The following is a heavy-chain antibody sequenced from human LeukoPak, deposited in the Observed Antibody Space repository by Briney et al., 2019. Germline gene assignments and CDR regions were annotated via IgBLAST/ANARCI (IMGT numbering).Heavy chain of an antibody. CDR2: INPNSGGT. V-gene: IGHV1-2*02. J-gene: IGHJ5*02. D-gene: IGHD3-22*01. CDR3: ATTYYYDSSGYYYFA. CDR1: GYTFTGYY. Sequence: ASVKVSFKASGYTFTGYYMHWVRQAPGQGLEWMGWINPNSGGTNYAQKFQGRVTMTEDTSTDTAYMELSSLRSEDTAVYYCATTYYYDSSGYYYFAWGQGTLVTVSS.